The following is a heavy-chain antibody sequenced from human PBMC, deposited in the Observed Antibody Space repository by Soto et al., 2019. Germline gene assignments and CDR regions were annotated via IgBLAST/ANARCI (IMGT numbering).Heavy chain of an antibody. CDR2: TYYRSKWYN. D-gene: IGHD6-13*01. V-gene: IGHV6-1*01. J-gene: IGHJ5*02. CDR3: ATGWLQRNIAAAEYNWFDT. Sequence: PSLPLSLTCASSWDSFSSNIAACNCIRQSPSRGLEWLGRTYYRSKWYNDYAVSVKSRITINPDTSKNQFSLQLNSVTPEDTAVYYCATGWLQRNIAAAEYNWFDTWGPGTLVTVPQ. CDR1: WDSFSSNIAA.